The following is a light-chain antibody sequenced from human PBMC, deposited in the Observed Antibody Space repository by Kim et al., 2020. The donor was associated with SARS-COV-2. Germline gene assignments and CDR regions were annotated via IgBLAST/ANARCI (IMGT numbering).Light chain of an antibody. J-gene: IGLJ3*02. CDR1: NIGSKS. Sequence: SYELTQPLSVSVAPGKTARITCGGNNIGSKSVHWYQQKPGQAPVLVIYYDSDRPSGIPERFSGSNSGNTATLTISRVEAGDEADYYCQVWDSSSDHPSFGGGTKLTVL. CDR3: QVWDSSSDHPS. CDR2: YDS. V-gene: IGLV3-21*04.